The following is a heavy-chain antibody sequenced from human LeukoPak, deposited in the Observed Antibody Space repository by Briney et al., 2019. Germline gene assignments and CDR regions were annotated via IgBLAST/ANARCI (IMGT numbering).Heavy chain of an antibody. V-gene: IGHV1-69*13. CDR2: IIPIFGTA. D-gene: IGHD7-27*01. CDR3: ARGTSNWGSPYNWFDP. Sequence: SVKVSCKASGGTFSSYAISWVRQAPGQGLEWMGGIIPIFGTANYAQKFQGRVTITADESTSTAYMGLSSLRSEDTAVYYCARGTSNWGSPYNWFDPWGQGTLVTVSS. CDR1: GGTFSSYA. J-gene: IGHJ5*02.